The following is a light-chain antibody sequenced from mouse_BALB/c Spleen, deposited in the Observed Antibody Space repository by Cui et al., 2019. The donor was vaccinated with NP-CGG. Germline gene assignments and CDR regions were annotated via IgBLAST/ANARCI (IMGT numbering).Light chain of an antibody. J-gene: IGLJ1*01. CDR1: TGAVTTSNF. CDR3: ALWYSNHWV. CDR2: GTN. V-gene: IGLV1*01. Sequence: QAVVTQESAITTSPDKTVTLTCRSSTGAVTTSNFANWVQEKPDHLFTGLIGGTNNRAPGIPARFSGSLIGDKAALTITGAQTEDEAIYFCALWYSNHWVFGGGTKLTVL.